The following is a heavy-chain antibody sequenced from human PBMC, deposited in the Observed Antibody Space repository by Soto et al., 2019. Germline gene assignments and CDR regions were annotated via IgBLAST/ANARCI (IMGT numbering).Heavy chain of an antibody. V-gene: IGHV3-30-3*01. J-gene: IGHJ4*02. CDR3: ARGSVTTVTLTPEYYFDY. CDR1: GFTFSSYA. Sequence: QVQLVESRGGVVQPGRSLRLSCAASGFTFSSYAMHWVRQAPGKGLEWVAVISYDGSNKYYADSVKGRFTISRDNSKNTLYLQMNSLRAEDTAVYYCARGSVTTVTLTPEYYFDYWGQGTLVTVSS. CDR2: ISYDGSNK. D-gene: IGHD4-4*01.